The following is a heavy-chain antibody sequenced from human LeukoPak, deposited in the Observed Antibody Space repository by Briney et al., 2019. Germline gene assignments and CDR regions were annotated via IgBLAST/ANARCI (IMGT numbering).Heavy chain of an antibody. CDR2: IYYSSST. Sequence: SETLSFTCTVSGCSISSYYWSWLRKPPGKGLEWIGYIYYSSSTNYHPSLKSRVTISVDTSKNQFSLKLSSVTAADTAVYYGASELGGASGYWGQGNLGTVSS. V-gene: IGHV4-59*01. D-gene: IGHD3-3*01. CDR3: ASELGGASGY. CDR1: GCSISSYY. J-gene: IGHJ4*02.